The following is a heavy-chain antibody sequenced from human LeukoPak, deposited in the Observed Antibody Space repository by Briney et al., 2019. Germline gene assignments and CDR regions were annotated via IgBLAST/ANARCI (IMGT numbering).Heavy chain of an antibody. CDR1: GASFSSSTYY. CDR3: ARHAGGIAAAGTRPFDY. J-gene: IGHJ4*02. CDR2: IYYSGST. Sequence: SETLSLTCTVSGASFSSSTYYWGWVRQPPGKGLEWIGGIYYSGSTYYNPSLKSRVTMSVDTSKNQFSLKLSSVTAADTAVYYCARHAGGIAAAGTRPFDYWGQGTLVTVSS. D-gene: IGHD6-13*01. V-gene: IGHV4-39*01.